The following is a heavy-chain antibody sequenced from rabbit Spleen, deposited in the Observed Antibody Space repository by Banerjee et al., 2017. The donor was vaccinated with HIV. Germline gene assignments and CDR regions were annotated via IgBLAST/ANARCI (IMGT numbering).Heavy chain of an antibody. CDR2: IDPVFGST. CDR3: ARDTATSFSSYGMDL. J-gene: IGHJ3*01. CDR1: GFDFSSYG. Sequence: QEQLVESGGGLVQPGGSLKLSCKASGFDFSSYGVSWVRQAPGKGLEWIGYIDPVFGSTVYATWVNGRFTISSHNAQNTLYLQLNSLTAADTATYFCARDTATSFSSYGMDLWGQGTLVTVS. D-gene: IGHD1-1*01. V-gene: IGHV1S47*01.